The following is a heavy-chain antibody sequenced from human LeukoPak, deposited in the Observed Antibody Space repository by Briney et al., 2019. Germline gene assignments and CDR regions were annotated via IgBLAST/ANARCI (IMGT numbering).Heavy chain of an antibody. Sequence: GGSLRLSCAASGFTFSSYAMSWVRQAPGKGLEWVSAISGSGGSTYCADSVKGRFTISRDNSKNTLYLQMNSLRAEDTAVYYCAKDLYPHGYSYAKSNYFDYWGQGTLVTVSS. CDR1: GFTFSSYA. CDR2: ISGSGGST. D-gene: IGHD5-18*01. V-gene: IGHV3-23*01. CDR3: AKDLYPHGYSYAKSNYFDY. J-gene: IGHJ4*02.